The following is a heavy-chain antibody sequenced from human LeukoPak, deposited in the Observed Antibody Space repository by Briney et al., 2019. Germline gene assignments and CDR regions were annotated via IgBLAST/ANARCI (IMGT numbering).Heavy chain of an antibody. CDR3: ARSPNYGDILYSYYYYMDV. J-gene: IGHJ6*03. D-gene: IGHD4-17*01. CDR2: INPSGGST. CDR1: GYTFTSYY. V-gene: IGHV1-46*01. Sequence: ASVKVSCKASGYTFTSYYMHWVRQAPGQGLEWMGIINPSGGSTSYAQKFQGRVTMTRDTSTSTVYMELNRLRSEDKAVYYCARSPNYGDILYSYYYYMDVWGKGTTVTVSS.